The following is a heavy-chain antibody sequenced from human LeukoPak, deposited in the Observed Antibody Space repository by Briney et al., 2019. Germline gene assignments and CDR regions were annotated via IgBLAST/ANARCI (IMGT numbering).Heavy chain of an antibody. CDR2: INSDGSST. Sequence: GGSLRLSCAASGFTFSSYWMHWVRHAPGKGLVWVSRINSDGSSTSYADSVKGRFTISRDNAKNSLYLQMSSLRAEDTAVYYCARVTRSPFGWFDPWGQGTLVTVSS. CDR3: ARVTRSPFGWFDP. D-gene: IGHD4-17*01. CDR1: GFTFSSYW. V-gene: IGHV3-74*01. J-gene: IGHJ5*02.